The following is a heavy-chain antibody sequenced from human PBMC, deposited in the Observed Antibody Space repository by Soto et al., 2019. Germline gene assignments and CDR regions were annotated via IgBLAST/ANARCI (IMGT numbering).Heavy chain of an antibody. D-gene: IGHD2-8*01. CDR2: VGVGSGNR. V-gene: IGHV1-58*01. J-gene: IGHJ4*02. CDR3: AALGVNFDH. Sequence: GASVKVSCKASGFTFTSSAVQWVQQARGQRLEWIGWVGVGSGNRHYAQKFQERVTITRDMSTNTAYMELSSLRSEDTAVYYCAALGVNFDHWGQGTLVTVSS. CDR1: GFTFTSSA.